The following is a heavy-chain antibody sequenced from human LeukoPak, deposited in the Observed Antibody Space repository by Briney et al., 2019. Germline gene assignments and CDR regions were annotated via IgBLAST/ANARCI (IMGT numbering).Heavy chain of an antibody. J-gene: IGHJ6*02. Sequence: GASVKVSCKASGYTFTSYYMHWVRQAPGQGLEWMGIINPSGGSTSYAQKFQGRVTMTRDTSTSTVYMELSSLRSEDTAVYYCARERYCSGGSCYSYYYYGMDVWGQGTTVTVS. V-gene: IGHV1-46*01. CDR3: ARERYCSGGSCYSYYYYGMDV. CDR1: GYTFTSYY. D-gene: IGHD2-15*01. CDR2: INPSGGST.